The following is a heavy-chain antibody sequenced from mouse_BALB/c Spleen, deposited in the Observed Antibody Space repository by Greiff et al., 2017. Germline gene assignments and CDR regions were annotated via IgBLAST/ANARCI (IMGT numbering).Heavy chain of an antibody. D-gene: IGHD2-14*01. CDR2: ISSGGSYT. Sequence: EVKLMESGGDLVKPGGSLKLSCAASGFTFSSYGMSWVRQTPDKRLEWVATISSGGSYTYYPDSVKGRFTISRDNAKNTLYLQMSSLKSEDTAMYYCARHAPYYRYEFAYWGQGTLVTVSA. J-gene: IGHJ3*01. CDR3: ARHAPYYRYEFAY. V-gene: IGHV5-6*01. CDR1: GFTFSSYG.